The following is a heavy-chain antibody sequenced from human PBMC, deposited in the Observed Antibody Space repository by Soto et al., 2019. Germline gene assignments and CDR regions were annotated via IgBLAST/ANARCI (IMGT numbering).Heavy chain of an antibody. CDR1: GFICENFG. CDR2: ISGSGFKK. Sequence: GWALRLSCAASGFICENFGMSWVRQAPGKGLEWISSISGSGFKKYYADSVKGRFTISRDNSKSTVYLELNNLSAEDTAVYHCAKNQGVELVPLATVDWFDPWGQGSVVTGSS. D-gene: IGHD1-26*01. CDR3: AKNQGVELVPLATVDWFDP. V-gene: IGHV3-23*01. J-gene: IGHJ5*02.